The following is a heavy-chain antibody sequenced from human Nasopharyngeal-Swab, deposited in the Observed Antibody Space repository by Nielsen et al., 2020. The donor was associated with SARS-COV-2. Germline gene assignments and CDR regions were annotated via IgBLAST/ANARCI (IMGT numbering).Heavy chain of an antibody. J-gene: IGHJ5*02. V-gene: IGHV1-24*01. CDR2: FDPEDGET. CDR1: GYTLTELS. Sequence: ASVKVSCKVSGYTLTELSMHWVRQAPGKGLEWMGGFDPEDGETIYAQKFQGRVTMTRDTSISTAYMELSRLRSDDTAVYYCASLAVSSSWGQGTLVTVSS. D-gene: IGHD6-13*01. CDR3: ASLAVSSS.